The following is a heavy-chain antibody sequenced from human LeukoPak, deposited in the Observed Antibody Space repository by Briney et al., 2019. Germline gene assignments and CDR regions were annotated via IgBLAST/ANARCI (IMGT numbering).Heavy chain of an antibody. Sequence: GGSLRLSXAASGFTFSAYGMHWVRQAPGKGLEWVAFIRCDGSNKYYADSVKGRFTISRDNSKNTLYLQMNSLRAEDTAVYYCAKEKISYSSSSGQGYWGQGTLVTVSS. D-gene: IGHD6-6*01. CDR2: IRCDGSNK. CDR1: GFTFSAYG. CDR3: AKEKISYSSSSGQGY. V-gene: IGHV3-30*02. J-gene: IGHJ4*02.